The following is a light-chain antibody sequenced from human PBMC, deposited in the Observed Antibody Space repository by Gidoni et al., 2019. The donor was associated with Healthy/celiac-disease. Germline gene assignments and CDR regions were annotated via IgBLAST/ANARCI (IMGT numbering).Light chain of an antibody. J-gene: IGKJ5*01. Sequence: EIVLTQSPGTLSLSPGERATLSCRASQSVSSSYLAWYQQKPGQAPRLLIYGASSRATGIPDRFSSSGSGTDFTLTISRLEPEDFAVYYCQQYGSSPGITFGPGTRLEIK. V-gene: IGKV3-20*01. CDR3: QQYGSSPGIT. CDR2: GAS. CDR1: QSVSSSY.